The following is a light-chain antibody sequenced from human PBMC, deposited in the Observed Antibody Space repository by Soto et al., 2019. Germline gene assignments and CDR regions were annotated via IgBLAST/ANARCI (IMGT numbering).Light chain of an antibody. J-gene: IGKJ2*01. CDR3: QQYNKWPPYT. CDR1: QSVKSN. Sequence: EIVMTQSPATLSVSPGERATLSCRASQSVKSNLAWYQQKSGQAPSLLIYGASTRATGVPARFSGSGSGTEFTLTISSLQSEDFAVYYCQQYNKWPPYTFGQGTKLEIK. CDR2: GAS. V-gene: IGKV3-15*01.